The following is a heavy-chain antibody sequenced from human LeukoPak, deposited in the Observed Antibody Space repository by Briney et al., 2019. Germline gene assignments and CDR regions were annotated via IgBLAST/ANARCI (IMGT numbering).Heavy chain of an antibody. V-gene: IGHV4-34*01. CDR1: GGSFSGYY. J-gene: IGHJ4*02. CDR3: ARRVTMVRGVIISHYFDY. CDR2: INHSGST. Sequence: SETLSLTCAVYGGSFSGYYWSWIRQPPGEGLEWIGEINHSGSTNYNPSLKSRVTISVDTSKNQFSLKLSSVTAADTAVYYCARRVTMVRGVIISHYFDYWGQGTLVTVSS. D-gene: IGHD3-10*01.